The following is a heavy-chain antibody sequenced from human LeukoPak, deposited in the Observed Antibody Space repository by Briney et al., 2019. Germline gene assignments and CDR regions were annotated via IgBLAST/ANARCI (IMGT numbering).Heavy chain of an antibody. V-gene: IGHV3-23*01. D-gene: IGHD3-10*01. CDR1: GFTFSSYA. Sequence: QPGGSLRLSCAASGFTFSSYAMSWDRQAPGKGLEWVSAISGSGGSTYYADSGKGRFTISRDNSKNMLYLQMNSLRAEDTAVYYCAKEDGSGSYYSDYWGQGTLVTVSS. J-gene: IGHJ4*02. CDR3: AKEDGSGSYYSDY. CDR2: ISGSGGST.